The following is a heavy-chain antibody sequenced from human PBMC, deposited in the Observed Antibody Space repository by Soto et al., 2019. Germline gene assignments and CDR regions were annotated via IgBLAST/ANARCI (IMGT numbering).Heavy chain of an antibody. CDR1: GGPFPNGGYY. Sequence: SETLSLTCTVSGGPFPNGGYYWSWIRQEPGKGLEWIGYTHYSGDISYNPFLRSRVTISTDTSKTQFSLRLRSVTSADTAVYYCARGDSQVSSVFDYWGQGMLVTVSS. V-gene: IGHV4-31*03. J-gene: IGHJ4*02. CDR2: THYSGDI. D-gene: IGHD3-16*01. CDR3: ARGDSQVSSVFDY.